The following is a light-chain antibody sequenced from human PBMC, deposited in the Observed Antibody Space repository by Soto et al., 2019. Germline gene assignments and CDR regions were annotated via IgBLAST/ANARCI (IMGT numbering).Light chain of an antibody. Sequence: EVVLTQSPATLSVSPGERATLSCRAIQSVISNLAWYQQKPGQAPRLLIYATSTRATGIPPRFSGSGSGTEFTLTISRLEPEDFAVYYCQQRNNWPPEITFGQGTRLEI. V-gene: IGKV3-15*01. CDR3: QQRNNWPPEIT. J-gene: IGKJ5*01. CDR2: ATS. CDR1: QSVISN.